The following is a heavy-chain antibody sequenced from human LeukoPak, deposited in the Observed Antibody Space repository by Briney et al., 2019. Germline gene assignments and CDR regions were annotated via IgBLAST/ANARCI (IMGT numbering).Heavy chain of an antibody. D-gene: IGHD3-22*01. J-gene: IGHJ6*03. CDR2: VYNGGST. CDR1: GGSFNDYF. V-gene: IGHV4-34*01. Sequence: PSETLSLTCAVYGGSFNDYFWTWIRQPPGKGLEWIGEVYNGGSTNYNPSLKSRVIISVDTSKNQFSLRLSSVTAADTAVYYCARGRLGSVVFEGYYYFMDVWGEGTTVTVSS. CDR3: ARGRLGSVVFEGYYYFMDV.